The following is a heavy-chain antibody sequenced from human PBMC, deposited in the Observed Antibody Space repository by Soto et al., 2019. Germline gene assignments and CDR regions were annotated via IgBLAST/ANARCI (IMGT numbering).Heavy chain of an antibody. CDR1: GYTFTSYA. CDR3: ARDRGEDGSGFSLSYGHLVVFAF. V-gene: IGHV1-3*01. CDR2: INAGNGNT. Sequence: CKAAGYTFTSYAIHWVRQAPGQRLEWMGWINAGNGNTKYSQKFQGRVIITRDTSAGTAYMELRSLRSEDTAVYYCARDRGEDGSGFSLSYGHLVVFAFCGQGSLVIVSS. J-gene: IGHJ1*01. D-gene: IGHD3-10*01.